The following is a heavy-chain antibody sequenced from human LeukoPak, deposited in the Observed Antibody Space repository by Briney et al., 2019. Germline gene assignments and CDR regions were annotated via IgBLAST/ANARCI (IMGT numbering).Heavy chain of an antibody. V-gene: IGHV1-69*04. CDR2: IIPILGIA. D-gene: IGHD5-18*01. Sequence: SVKVSCKASGGTFSSYAISWVRQAPGQGLEWMGRIIPILGIANYAQKFQGRVTITAGKSTSTAYMELSSLSSEDTAVYYCASTLYVDTAMPLDYWGQGTLVTVSS. J-gene: IGHJ4*02. CDR1: GGTFSSYA. CDR3: ASTLYVDTAMPLDY.